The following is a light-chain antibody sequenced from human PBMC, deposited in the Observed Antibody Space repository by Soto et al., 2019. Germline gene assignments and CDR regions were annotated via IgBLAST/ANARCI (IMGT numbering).Light chain of an antibody. Sequence: VLTXPASVSGSPGQSVTISCTGTSSDIGRYKFVSWFQQHPGKAPKLLIFEGTNRPSGVSNRFSGSKSGNTASLTISGLQAEDEAIYFCSSSTNTNTLVIFGGGTKVTVL. V-gene: IGLV2-14*01. J-gene: IGLJ2*01. CDR2: EGT. CDR3: SSSTNTNTLVI. CDR1: SSDIGRYKF.